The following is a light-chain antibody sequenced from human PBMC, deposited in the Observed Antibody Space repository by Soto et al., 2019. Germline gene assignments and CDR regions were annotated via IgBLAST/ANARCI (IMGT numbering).Light chain of an antibody. J-gene: IGKJ5*01. Sequence: DIQMTQSPSSLSASVGDRVTITCRASESISRHLNWYQQKPGKAPKLLIYAASSLQNGVPSRFSGSGSGTDFTLTISNLQPEDFASYYCQQSYSTLSITFGQGTRLEIK. CDR3: QQSYSTLSIT. V-gene: IGKV1-39*01. CDR1: ESISRH. CDR2: AAS.